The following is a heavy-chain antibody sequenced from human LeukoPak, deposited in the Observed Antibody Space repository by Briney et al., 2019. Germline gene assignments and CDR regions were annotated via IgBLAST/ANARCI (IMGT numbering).Heavy chain of an antibody. Sequence: GGSLRLSCAASGFTFSSFAMHWVRQAPGRGLEWVAVISYDGSNMYYADSVKGRFTISRDNYINTLYLQMNSLRPEDMATFYCARGRETYNFDYWGQGTLVTVSS. D-gene: IGHD5-18*01. CDR3: ARGRETYNFDY. J-gene: IGHJ4*02. V-gene: IGHV3-30*04. CDR1: GFTFSSFA. CDR2: ISYDGSNM.